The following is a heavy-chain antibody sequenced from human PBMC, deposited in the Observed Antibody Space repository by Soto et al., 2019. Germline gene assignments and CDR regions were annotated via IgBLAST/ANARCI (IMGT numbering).Heavy chain of an antibody. J-gene: IGHJ6*03. V-gene: IGHV1-3*01. CDR1: GYTFTSYA. CDR2: INAGNGNT. D-gene: IGHD1-1*01. CDR3: AREIYGTTGTTPAHYYYYYYMDV. Sequence: ASVKVSCKAAGYTFTSYAMHWVRQAPGQRLEWMGWINAGNGNTKYSQKFQGRVTITRDTSASTAYMELSSLRSEDTAVYYCAREIYGTTGTTPAHYYYYYYMDVWGKGTTVTVSS.